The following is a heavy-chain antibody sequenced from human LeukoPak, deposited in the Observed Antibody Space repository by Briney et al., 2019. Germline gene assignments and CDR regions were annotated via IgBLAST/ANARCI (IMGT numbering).Heavy chain of an antibody. Sequence: ASVKVSCKASGYTFTSYDINWVRQATGQGLEWMGWMNPNSGNTGYAQKFQGRVTMTRNTSISTAYMELSSLRSEDTAVYYCARLKNMVRGVIIRRYYYYYGMTSGAKGPRSPSP. V-gene: IGHV1-8*01. J-gene: IGHJ6*02. CDR3: ARLKNMVRGVIIRRYYYYYGMTS. D-gene: IGHD3-10*01. CDR2: MNPNSGNT. CDR1: GYTFTSYD.